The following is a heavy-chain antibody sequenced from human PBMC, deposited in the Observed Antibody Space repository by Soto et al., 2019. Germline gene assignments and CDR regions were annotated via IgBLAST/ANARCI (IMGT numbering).Heavy chain of an antibody. Sequence: PGGSLRLSCAASGFTFSDYYMSWIRQAPGKGLEWVSYISSSGSTIYYADSVKGRFTISRDNAKNSLYLQMNSLRAEDTAVYYCARDYGGLSVAATAKPPGNWGQGTLVTVSS. CDR1: GFTFSDYY. D-gene: IGHD2-15*01. CDR2: ISSSGSTI. CDR3: ARDYGGLSVAATAKPPGN. V-gene: IGHV3-11*01. J-gene: IGHJ4*02.